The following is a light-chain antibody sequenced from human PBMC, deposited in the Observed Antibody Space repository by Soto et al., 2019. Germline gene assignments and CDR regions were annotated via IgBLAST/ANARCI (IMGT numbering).Light chain of an antibody. Sequence: QSALTQPASVSGSPGQSITISCSGTSSDVGRHNAVSWYQQHPGKVPQLMIYDVSIRPSVISDRLSASKSGNMASLTISGLQAEDEADYYCSSYRVGGSYVFGTGTKVTVL. CDR2: DVS. J-gene: IGLJ1*01. V-gene: IGLV2-14*03. CDR1: SSDVGRHNA. CDR3: SSYRVGGSYV.